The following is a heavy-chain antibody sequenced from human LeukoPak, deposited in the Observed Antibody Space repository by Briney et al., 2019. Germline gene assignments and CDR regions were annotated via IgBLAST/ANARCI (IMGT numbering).Heavy chain of an antibody. CDR2: IYYSGKT. CDR1: GGSISSSNYY. CDR3: ARHVGYYGSGSYSDY. D-gene: IGHD3-10*01. Sequence: SETLSLTCTVSGGSISSSNYYWGWIRQPPGKGLEWIGSIYYSGKTYYNPSLKSRVTISVDTSKNQFSLKLSSVTAADTAVYYCARHVGYYGSGSYSDYWGQGTLVTVSS. J-gene: IGHJ4*02. V-gene: IGHV4-39*01.